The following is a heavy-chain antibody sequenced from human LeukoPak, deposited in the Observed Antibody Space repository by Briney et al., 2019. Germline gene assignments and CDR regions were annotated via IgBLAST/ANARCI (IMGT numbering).Heavy chain of an antibody. CDR1: GFTFSRYA. J-gene: IGHJ4*02. D-gene: IGHD3-22*01. V-gene: IGHV3-23*01. CDR3: ARRRNSSDGMDSDY. Sequence: GGSLRLSCAASGFTFSRYAMSWVRHAPGKGLEWVSVISGSGGGTYYADSLKGRFTISRDNSKNTLYLQMISLTAEDTAVYYCARRRNSSDGMDSDYWGQGTLVTVSS. CDR2: ISGSGGGT.